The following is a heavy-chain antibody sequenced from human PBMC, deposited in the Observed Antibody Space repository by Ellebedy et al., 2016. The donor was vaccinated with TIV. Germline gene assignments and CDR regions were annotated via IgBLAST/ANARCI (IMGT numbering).Heavy chain of an antibody. D-gene: IGHD6-19*01. CDR3: ARRQVSALDY. V-gene: IGHV4-39*01. CDR2: IYYTGAT. Sequence: GSLRLSCTVSGDSVSSGYFYWGWIRQPPGKGLEWLGTIYYTGATSYSPSLKSRVTISIYTSSNQFSLNPTSVTAADTAVYYCARRQVSALDYWGQGILVTVSP. J-gene: IGHJ4*02. CDR1: GDSVSSGYFY.